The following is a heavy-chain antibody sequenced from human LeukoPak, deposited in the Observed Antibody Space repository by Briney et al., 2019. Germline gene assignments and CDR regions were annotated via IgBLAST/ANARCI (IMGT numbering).Heavy chain of an antibody. CDR3: TRAPGGDVYLFDY. J-gene: IGHJ4*02. CDR1: GGSLNSFY. V-gene: IGHV4-4*07. Sequence: SETLSLTCTVSGGSLNSFYWSWIRQPAGKGLEWIGHIHTSGSTNYNPSLKSRVTMSVDTSKNQFSLKLSSVTAADTAVYFCTRAPGGDVYLFDYWGQGTLVTVSS. CDR2: IHTSGST. D-gene: IGHD5/OR15-5a*01.